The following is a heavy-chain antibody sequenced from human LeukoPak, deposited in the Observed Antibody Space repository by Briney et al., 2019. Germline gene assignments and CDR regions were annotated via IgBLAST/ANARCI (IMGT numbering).Heavy chain of an antibody. D-gene: IGHD6-19*01. V-gene: IGHV3-23*01. CDR3: AKGHSSGWYGTDY. CDR2: ISGSGRTT. J-gene: IGHJ4*02. Sequence: GGSLRLSCAASGFTFSSHAMTWVRQAPGKGLEWVSDISGSGRTTYYADSVKGRLTISRDNAKNTLYLQMNSLRAGDTAVYYCAKGHSSGWYGTDYWGQGTVVSVSS. CDR1: GFTFSSHA.